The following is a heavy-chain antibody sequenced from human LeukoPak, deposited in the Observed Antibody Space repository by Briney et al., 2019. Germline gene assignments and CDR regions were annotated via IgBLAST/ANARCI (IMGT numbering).Heavy chain of an antibody. Sequence: SETLSLTCTVSGYSISSGYYWGWIRQPPGKGLEWIGSIYYSGSTYYNPSLKSRVTISVDTSKNQFTLKLSSVTAADTAVYYCARVNYYGSGSYYTTTDYWGQGTLVTVSS. CDR3: ARVNYYGSGSYYTTTDY. D-gene: IGHD3-10*01. V-gene: IGHV4-38-2*02. CDR1: GYSISSGYY. CDR2: IYYSGST. J-gene: IGHJ4*02.